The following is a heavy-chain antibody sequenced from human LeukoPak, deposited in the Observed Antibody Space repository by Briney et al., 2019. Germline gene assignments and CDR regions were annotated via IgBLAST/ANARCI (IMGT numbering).Heavy chain of an antibody. CDR2: INSDGSST. V-gene: IGHV3-74*01. Sequence: GGSLRLSCAASGFTFSSYWMHWVRQAPGKGLVWVPRINSDGSSTSYADSVKGRFTISRDNAKNTLYLQMNSLRAEDTAVYYCARDPQTLVGAYYYGMDVWGQGTTVTVSS. CDR3: ARDPQTLVGAYYYGMDV. D-gene: IGHD3-10*01. J-gene: IGHJ6*02. CDR1: GFTFSSYW.